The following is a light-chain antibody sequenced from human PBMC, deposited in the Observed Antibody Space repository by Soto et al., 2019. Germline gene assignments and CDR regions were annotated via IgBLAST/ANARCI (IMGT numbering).Light chain of an antibody. V-gene: IGKV3-11*01. CDR1: QSVSGY. CDR2: DAS. J-gene: IGKJ1*01. CDR3: QQHLGRHT. Sequence: DIVLTQSPVPLSLYPGERATLSCRASQSVSGYLVWYQQKPGQAPRLLIYDASTRAAGIPARFIGSGSGTDFTLTISSLEPEDSAVYYCQQHLGRHTLGQGTKVDIK.